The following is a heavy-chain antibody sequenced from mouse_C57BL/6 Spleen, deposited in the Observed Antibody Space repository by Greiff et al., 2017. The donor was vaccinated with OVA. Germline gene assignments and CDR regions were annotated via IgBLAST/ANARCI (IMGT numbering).Heavy chain of an antibody. D-gene: IGHD4-1*01. CDR2: IDTSDSYT. Sequence: VQLQQPGAELVMPGASVKLSCKASGYTFTSYWMHWVKQRPGQGLEWIGEIDTSDSYTNYNQKFKGKSTLTVDKSSSTAYMQLSSLTSEDSAVYYCARPRLGQNYFDYWGQGTTLTVSS. V-gene: IGHV1-69*01. J-gene: IGHJ2*01. CDR1: GYTFTSYW. CDR3: ARPRLGQNYFDY.